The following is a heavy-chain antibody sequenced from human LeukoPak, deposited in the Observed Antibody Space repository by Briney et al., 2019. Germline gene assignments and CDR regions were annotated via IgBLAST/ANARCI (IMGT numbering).Heavy chain of an antibody. CDR3: AREGGFSYAFDI. CDR2: IYNSGST. CDR1: GGSISSGYY. V-gene: IGHV4-38-2*02. Sequence: SETLSLTCTVSGGSISSGYYWGWIRPSPGKGLEWIGSIYNSGSTYYNPSLKSRVTISIDTSKNQFSLKLSSVTAADTAVYYCAREGGFSYAFDIWGQGTMVTVSS. D-gene: IGHD2/OR15-2a*01. J-gene: IGHJ3*02.